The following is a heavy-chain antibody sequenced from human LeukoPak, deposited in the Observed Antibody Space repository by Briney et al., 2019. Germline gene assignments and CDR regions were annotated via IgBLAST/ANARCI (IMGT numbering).Heavy chain of an antibody. CDR3: SREWEGYVDY. CDR1: GFTFGDYA. CDR2: IRSKAYGGTT. D-gene: IGHD1-26*01. V-gene: IGHV3-49*03. Sequence: QPGGTLRLSCTASGFTFGDYAMSWFRQAPGKGLEWVGFIRSKAYGGTTEYAASVKDRFTISRDDSKSIAYLQMNSLKTEDTAVYYCSREWEGYVDYWGQGTLVTVSS. J-gene: IGHJ4*02.